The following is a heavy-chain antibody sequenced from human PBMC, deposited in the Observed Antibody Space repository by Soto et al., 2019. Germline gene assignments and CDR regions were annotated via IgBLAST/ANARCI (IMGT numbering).Heavy chain of an antibody. J-gene: IGHJ4*02. CDR1: GFTFSSYS. CDR2: ISSSSNTI. CDR3: ARGHYYVSGSPDY. D-gene: IGHD3-10*01. V-gene: IGHV3-48*01. Sequence: GGSLRLSCAASGFTFSSYSMHWVRQAPGKGLEWVSYISSSSNTIYYADSVKGRFTISRDYAKSSLYLQMNSLRAEDTAVYFCARGHYYVSGSPDYWGQGTLVTVSS.